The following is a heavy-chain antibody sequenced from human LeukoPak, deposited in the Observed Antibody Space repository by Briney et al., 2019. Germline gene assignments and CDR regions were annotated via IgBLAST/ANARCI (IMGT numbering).Heavy chain of an antibody. Sequence: PSETLSLTCTVSGDSTSSSTYYWDWIRQAPGKGLEWFGNIYDSGTTHYNPSLKRRVTISGDTSKNQFSLKLNSVTAADTAIYYCATHRRSGSGGSENAFEIWGQGTMVTVSS. CDR1: GDSTSSSTYY. CDR3: ATHRRSGSGGSENAFEI. CDR2: IYDSGTT. J-gene: IGHJ3*02. V-gene: IGHV4-39*01. D-gene: IGHD5-12*01.